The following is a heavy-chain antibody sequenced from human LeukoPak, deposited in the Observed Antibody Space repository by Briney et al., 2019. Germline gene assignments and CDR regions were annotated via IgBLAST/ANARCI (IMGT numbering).Heavy chain of an antibody. Sequence: SETLSLTCAVSGYSISSGYYWGWIRQPPGKGLEWIGSIYHSRSTYYNPSLKSRVTISVDTSRNQFSLKLSSVTAADTAVYYCARLSSGSYYPNDYWGQGTLVTVSS. CDR2: IYHSRST. CDR1: GYSISSGYY. D-gene: IGHD3-10*02. V-gene: IGHV4-38-2*01. CDR3: ARLSSGSYYPNDY. J-gene: IGHJ4*02.